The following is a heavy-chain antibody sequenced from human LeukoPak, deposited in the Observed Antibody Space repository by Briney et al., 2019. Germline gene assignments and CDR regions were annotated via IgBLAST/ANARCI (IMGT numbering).Heavy chain of an antibody. CDR3: ARAPYYYGSGSYYSDGY. D-gene: IGHD3-10*01. J-gene: IGHJ4*02. Sequence: PLASVKVSCKASGYTFTGYYMHWVRQAPGQGLEWIGWISAYNGNTNYAQKLQGRVTMTTDTSTSTAYMQLRSLRSDDTAVYYCARAPYYYGSGSYYSDGYWGQGTLVTVSS. V-gene: IGHV1-18*04. CDR2: ISAYNGNT. CDR1: GYTFTGYY.